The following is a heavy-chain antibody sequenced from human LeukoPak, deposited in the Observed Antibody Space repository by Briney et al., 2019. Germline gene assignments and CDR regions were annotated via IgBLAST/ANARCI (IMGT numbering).Heavy chain of an antibody. J-gene: IGHJ4*02. CDR2: IRFNGSTK. V-gene: IGHV3-30*02. CDR3: AREILGYAFSFDY. Sequence: PGGSLRLSGAASGFAFSSHGMHWVRQAPGKGLEWVTFIRFNGSTKYYIDSVKGRFTISRDNPRNTLYLQMNSLRPEDTAVYYCAREILGYAFSFDYWGQGTLVTVSS. CDR1: GFAFSSHG. D-gene: IGHD3-16*01.